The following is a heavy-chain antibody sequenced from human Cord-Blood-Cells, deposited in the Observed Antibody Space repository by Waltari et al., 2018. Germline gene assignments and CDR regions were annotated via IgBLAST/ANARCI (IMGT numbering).Heavy chain of an antibody. CDR1: GGSFSGYY. J-gene: IGHJ4*02. CDR3: ARGGQWLALVGYYFDY. CDR2: INHSGST. V-gene: IGHV4-34*01. D-gene: IGHD6-19*01. Sequence: QVQLQQWGAGLLKPSETLYLTCAVYGGSFSGYYCSWIRQPPGKGLEWIGEINHSGSTNYNPSLKSRVTISVDTSKNQFSLKLSSVTAADTAVYYCARGGQWLALVGYYFDYWGQGTLVTVSS.